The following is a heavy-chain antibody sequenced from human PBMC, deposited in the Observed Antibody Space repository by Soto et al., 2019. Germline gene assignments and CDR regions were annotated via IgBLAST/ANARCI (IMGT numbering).Heavy chain of an antibody. CDR3: ARFALSGILRGAVTP. CDR1: AGTFVNYA. CDR2: ITPMFGTT. D-gene: IGHD3-3*01. J-gene: IGHJ5*02. Sequence: QVQLVQSGAEVKKPGSSVKVSCKASAGTFVNYAITWVRQAPGQGLELMGTITPMFGTTYNAQKFNGRVTFTANEPSGTAFRELSGLRSQDTAVYYCARFALSGILRGAVTPGGQGTLVTVPS. V-gene: IGHV1-69*18.